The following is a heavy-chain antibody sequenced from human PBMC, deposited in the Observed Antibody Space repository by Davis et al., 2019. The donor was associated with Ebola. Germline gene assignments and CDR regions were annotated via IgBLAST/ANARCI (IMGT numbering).Heavy chain of an antibody. Sequence: AASVKVSCKASGYTFTGYYIHWVRQAPGQGLEWMGWINPNSGYTKYPQKFQGWVTMTRDTPISTAYMELNRLTSDDTAVYYCARDRVCSGATCYAYFDFWGQGTLVTVSS. CDR3: ARDRVCSGATCYAYFDF. CDR2: INPNSGYT. V-gene: IGHV1-2*04. D-gene: IGHD2-15*01. CDR1: GYTFTGYY. J-gene: IGHJ4*02.